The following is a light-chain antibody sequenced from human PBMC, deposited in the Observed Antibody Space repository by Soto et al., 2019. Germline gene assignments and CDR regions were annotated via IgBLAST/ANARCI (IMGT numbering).Light chain of an antibody. CDR2: GVS. CDR1: QSVSGK. V-gene: IGKV3D-15*01. Sequence: ETVMTQSPATLSVSPGERATLSCRASQSVSGKLAWYQYKAGQAPRLLIHGVSTRATGIPARFSGSGSETEFTLTISSLQSEDFAVYYCQHYNNWPPITFGQGTRLE. J-gene: IGKJ5*01. CDR3: QHYNNWPPIT.